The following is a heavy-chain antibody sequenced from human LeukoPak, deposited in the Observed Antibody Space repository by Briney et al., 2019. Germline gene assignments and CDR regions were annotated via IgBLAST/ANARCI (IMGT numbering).Heavy chain of an antibody. J-gene: IGHJ4*02. D-gene: IGHD2/OR15-2a*01. CDR2: ITTNYAK. CDR1: GFTLSDYG. CDR3: TRGRYQFLGPNDS. Sequence: GGSLTLSCAASGFTLSDYGMSWARQAPGKGLEGVSYITTNYAKFYADSVRGRIAISRDNDKNSVYPQMNSLRDDDTAVYYCTRGRYQFLGPNDSWGQGSLVTVSS. V-gene: IGHV3-48*02.